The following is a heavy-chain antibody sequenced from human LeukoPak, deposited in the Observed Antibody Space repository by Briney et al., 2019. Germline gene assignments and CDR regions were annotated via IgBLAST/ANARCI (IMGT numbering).Heavy chain of an antibody. V-gene: IGHV1-69*01. CDR1: GGTFSSYA. Sequence: GSSVKVSCKASGGTFSSYAIGWVRQAPGQGLEWMGGIIPIFGTANYAQKFQGRVTITADESTSTAYMELSSLRSEDTAVYYCARFPQYSSSSGFDYWGQGTLVTVSS. J-gene: IGHJ4*02. D-gene: IGHD6-6*01. CDR3: ARFPQYSSSSGFDY. CDR2: IIPIFGTA.